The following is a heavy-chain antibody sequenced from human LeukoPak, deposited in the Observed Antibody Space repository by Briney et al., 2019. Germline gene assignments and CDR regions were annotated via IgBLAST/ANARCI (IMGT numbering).Heavy chain of an antibody. D-gene: IGHD6-6*01. CDR2: IHTGGGT. CDR3: ARLTRLSTSPDRYYLDY. CDR1: SDSISSYY. J-gene: IGHJ4*02. V-gene: IGHV4-4*09. Sequence: SETLSLTCTVSSDSISSYYWRWIRQPSGKGLEWIGYIHTGGGTSYIRSLKGRVTISIDTSKNQFSLKLSSVTAADSAVYYCARLTRLSTSPDRYYLDYWGQGTLVTVSS.